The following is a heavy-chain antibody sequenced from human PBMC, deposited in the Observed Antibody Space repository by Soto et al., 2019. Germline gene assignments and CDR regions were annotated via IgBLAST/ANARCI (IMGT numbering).Heavy chain of an antibody. CDR1: GFTVYNYV. CDR2: IGGGDDI. CDR3: VKDSVSFNSIYDGFDI. J-gene: IGHJ3*02. V-gene: IGHV3-23*01. Sequence: GSLKLSCEASGFTVYNYVMAWVRQAPGEGPEWVSTIGGGDDIFYAESVKGRFTIPRDDSKNTMYLQMDNLRVEDTAIYFCVKDSVSFNSIYDGFDIWAEGTV. D-gene: IGHD3-3*02.